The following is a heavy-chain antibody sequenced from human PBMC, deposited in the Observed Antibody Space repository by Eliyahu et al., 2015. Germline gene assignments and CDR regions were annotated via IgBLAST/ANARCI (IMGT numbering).Heavy chain of an antibody. V-gene: IGHV3-7*03. Sequence: RLSCAASGFTFSSYWMSWVRQAPGKGLEWVANIKQDGSEKYYVDSVKGRFTISRDNAKNSLYLQMNSLRAEDTAVYYCARVGGIAVAASAFDIWGQGTMVTVS. CDR2: IKQDGSEK. J-gene: IGHJ3*02. D-gene: IGHD6-19*01. CDR3: ARVGGIAVAASAFDI. CDR1: GFTFSSYW.